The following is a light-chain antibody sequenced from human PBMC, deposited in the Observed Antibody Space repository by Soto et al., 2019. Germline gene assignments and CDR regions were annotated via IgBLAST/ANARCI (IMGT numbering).Light chain of an antibody. CDR2: SAS. V-gene: IGKV1-27*01. Sequence: DIQMTQSPSSLSASVGDRVTITCRASQDISNYLAWYQQKPGKPPKVLIYSASTLQTGVESRFSGSGFGTVFTLTINSLQAEDVATYYCQKYNSAPNTFGRGTRLEIK. CDR1: QDISNY. CDR3: QKYNSAPNT. J-gene: IGKJ2*01.